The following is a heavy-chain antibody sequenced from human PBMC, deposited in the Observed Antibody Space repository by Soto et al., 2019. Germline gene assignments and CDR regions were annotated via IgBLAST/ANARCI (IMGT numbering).Heavy chain of an antibody. D-gene: IGHD5-12*01. V-gene: IGHV3-30-3*01. CDR2: IPYDGGNT. J-gene: IGHJ4*02. CDR3: AGALVVIVATTPPGLDY. Sequence: HWVRQAPGKGLGGGAVIPYDGGNTHSAAPVKGRLTLSRDNSSDTMSLPVHSLRGEDTAVYYCAGALVVIVATTPPGLDYWGQGTLDT.